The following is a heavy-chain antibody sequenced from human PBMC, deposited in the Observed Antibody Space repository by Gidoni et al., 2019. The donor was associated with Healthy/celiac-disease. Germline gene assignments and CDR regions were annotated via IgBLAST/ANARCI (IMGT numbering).Heavy chain of an antibody. J-gene: IGHJ4*02. CDR2: ISSSSSYI. V-gene: IGHV3-21*01. CDR3: ARSRWELRSMYYFDY. Sequence: LEFVSSISSSSSYIYYADSVKGRFTISRDNAKNSLYLQMNRLRAEDTAVYYCARSRWELRSMYYFDYWGQGTLVTVSS. D-gene: IGHD1-26*01.